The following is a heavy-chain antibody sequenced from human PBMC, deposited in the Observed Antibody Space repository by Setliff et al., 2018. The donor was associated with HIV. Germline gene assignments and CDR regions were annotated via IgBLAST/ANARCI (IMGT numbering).Heavy chain of an antibody. CDR3: AREPATYNGYNWDYYCTDL. V-gene: IGHV4-31*03. D-gene: IGHD5-12*01. Sequence: PSETLSLTCSVSGGSISSGSYYWSWIRQHPGKGLEWIGYIFYSGSTTYNPSLKSRLTISIDTSKNRFSLKLKSVTAADTAVYYCAREPATYNGYNWDYYCTDLWGQGTTVTVSS. CDR2: IFYSGST. CDR1: GGSISSGSYY. J-gene: IGHJ6*02.